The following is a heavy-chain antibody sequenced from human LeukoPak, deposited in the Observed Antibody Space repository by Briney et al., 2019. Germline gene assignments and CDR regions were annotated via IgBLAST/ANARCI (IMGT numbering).Heavy chain of an antibody. V-gene: IGHV1-2*02. CDR1: GYTFTGYY. CDR3: ARDRAYDSSGYQQAHYYYYYYMDV. D-gene: IGHD3-22*01. J-gene: IGHJ6*03. CDR2: INPNSGGT. Sequence: ASVKVSCKASGYTFTGYYMHWVRQAPGQWLEWMGWINPNSGGTHYAQKFQGRVTMTRGTSISTAYMELSRLRSDDTAVYYCARDRAYDSSGYQQAHYYYYYYMDVWGKGTTVTVSS.